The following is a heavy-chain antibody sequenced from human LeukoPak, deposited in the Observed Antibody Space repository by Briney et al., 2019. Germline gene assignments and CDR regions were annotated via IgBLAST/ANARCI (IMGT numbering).Heavy chain of an antibody. V-gene: IGHV1-18*01. CDR3: ARDRGRYYYYGLDV. Sequence: ASVKVSCKAFAYSFISYGITWVRQAPGQGLEWMGWISAYNGNTNYAQKVQGRVTMTTDTSTSTAYMEVRSLRSDDTAVYYCARDRGRYYYYGLDVWGKGTTVTVSS. J-gene: IGHJ6*04. D-gene: IGHD1-26*01. CDR2: ISAYNGNT. CDR1: AYSFISYG.